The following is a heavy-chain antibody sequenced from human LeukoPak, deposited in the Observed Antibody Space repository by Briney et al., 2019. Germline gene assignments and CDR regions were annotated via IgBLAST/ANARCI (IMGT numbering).Heavy chain of an antibody. Sequence: MSSETLSLTCTVSGGSISSGSYYWSWIRQPAGKGLEWIGRIYTSGSTNYNPSLKSRVTISVDTSKNQFSLKLSSVTAADTAVYYCARSIEQRWLQLPFDYWGQGTLVTVSS. CDR3: ARSIEQRWLQLPFDY. D-gene: IGHD5-24*01. CDR1: GGSISSGSYY. CDR2: IYTSGST. V-gene: IGHV4-61*02. J-gene: IGHJ4*02.